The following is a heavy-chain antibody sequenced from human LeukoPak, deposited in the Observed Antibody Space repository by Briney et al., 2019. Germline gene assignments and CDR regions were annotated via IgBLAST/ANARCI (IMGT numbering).Heavy chain of an antibody. J-gene: IGHJ4*02. CDR1: GFTLSSFT. D-gene: IGHD6-6*01. V-gene: IGHV3-21*01. CDR3: ARGIAARLPLRDY. CDR2: ISSSSSYI. Sequence: GGPLEPSCAASGFTLSSFTMNGVGQPPGKGLEGISSISSSSSYIYYANSVKGRFTISRDNAKNSLYLQMNSLRAEDTAVYYCARGIAARLPLRDYWGQGTLVTVSS.